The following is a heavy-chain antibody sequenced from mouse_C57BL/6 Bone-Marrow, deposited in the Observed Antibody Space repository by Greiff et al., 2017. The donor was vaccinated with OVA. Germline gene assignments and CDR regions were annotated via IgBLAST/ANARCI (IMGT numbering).Heavy chain of an antibody. CDR2: IDPSDSYT. CDR3: ARERAYYDYDGWYFDG. V-gene: IGHV1-50*01. D-gene: IGHD2-4*01. Sequence: QVQLQQPGAELVKPGASVKLSCKASGYTFTSYWMQWVKQRPGQGLEWIGEIDPSDSYTNYNQKFKGKATLTVDTSSSTAYMQLSSLTSEDSAVYYCARERAYYDYDGWYFDGWGTGTTVTVSS. J-gene: IGHJ1*03. CDR1: GYTFTSYW.